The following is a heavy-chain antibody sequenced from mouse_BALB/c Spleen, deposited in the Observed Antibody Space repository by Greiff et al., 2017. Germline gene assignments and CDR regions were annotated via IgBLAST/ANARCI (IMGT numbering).Heavy chain of an antibody. D-gene: IGHD2-4*01. V-gene: IGHV2-9*02. CDR2: IWAGGST. J-gene: IGHJ3*01. CDR1: GFSLTSYG. CDR3: AREGDDYPWFAY. Sequence: VKLVESGPGLVAPSQSLSITCTVSGFSLTSYGVHWVRQPPGKGLEWLGVIWAGGSTNYNSALMSRLSISKDNSKSQVFLKMNSLQTDDTAMYYCAREGDDYPWFAYWGQGTLVTVSA.